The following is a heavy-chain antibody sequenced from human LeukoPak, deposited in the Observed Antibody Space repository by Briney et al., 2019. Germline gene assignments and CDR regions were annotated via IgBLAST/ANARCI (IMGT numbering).Heavy chain of an antibody. CDR3: ARVRGRLEWPAYYHYMDV. Sequence: PSETLSLTCTVSGGSISSSSYYWRWIRQPPGKGLEWIGSIYYSGSTYYNPSLKSRVTISVDTSKNQFSLKLSSVTAADTAVYYCARVRGRLEWPAYYHYMDVWGKGTTVTVSS. J-gene: IGHJ6*03. D-gene: IGHD3-3*01. CDR1: GGSISSSSYY. CDR2: IYYSGST. V-gene: IGHV4-39*07.